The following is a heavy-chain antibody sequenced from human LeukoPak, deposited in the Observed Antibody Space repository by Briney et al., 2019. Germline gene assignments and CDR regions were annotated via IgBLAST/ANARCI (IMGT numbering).Heavy chain of an antibody. CDR1: GDSISSYY. J-gene: IGHJ4*02. CDR2: IYTRGST. V-gene: IGHV4-4*07. D-gene: IGHD4-11*01. Sequence: SETLSLTCTVSGDSISSYYWSWIRQPAGKGLEWIGRIYTRGSTNYNPSLKSRVTMSVDTSKNQFSLKLSSVTASDTDVYYCASARSEYSNLGYWGQGTLVTVSS. CDR3: ASARSEYSNLGY.